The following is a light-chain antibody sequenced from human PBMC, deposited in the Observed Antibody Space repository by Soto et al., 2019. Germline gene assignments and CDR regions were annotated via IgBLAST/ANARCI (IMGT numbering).Light chain of an antibody. CDR3: LETYSTPWT. J-gene: IGKJ1*01. CDR2: AAS. V-gene: IGKV1-39*01. CDR1: QSISTY. Sequence: DIQMTQSPSSLSASVGDTVTISCRASQSISTYVTWYQQKPGKAPKLLIYAASNLQGGVPSRFSGSGSGTHCTLTISSLQPDDFATYYCLETYSTPWTFGQGTKVEIK.